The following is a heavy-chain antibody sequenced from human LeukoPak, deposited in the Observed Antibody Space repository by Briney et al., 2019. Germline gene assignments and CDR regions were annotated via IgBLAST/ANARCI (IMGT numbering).Heavy chain of an antibody. CDR2: ISYDGSNK. CDR1: GFTLSSYG. J-gene: IGHJ6*02. D-gene: IGHD5-24*01. V-gene: IGHV3-30*18. Sequence: PGRSLRLSCAASGFTLSSYGMHWVRQAPGKGLEWVAVISYDGSNKYYADSVKGRFTISRDNSKNTLYLQMNSLRAEDTAVYYCAKDRGDGYRDYYYGMDVWGQGTTVTVSS. CDR3: AKDRGDGYRDYYYGMDV.